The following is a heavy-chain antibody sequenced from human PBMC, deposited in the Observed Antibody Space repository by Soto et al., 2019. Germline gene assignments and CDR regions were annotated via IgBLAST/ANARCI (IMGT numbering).Heavy chain of an antibody. CDR2: IGESGTPT. Sequence: EVQLLESGGGLVQPGGSLRLSCAAYGFTFSSYAMKWVRQAPGKGLEWVSLIGESGTPTYYADSMKGRFTISRDNSGNTLFLEMYSLRAEDTAVYYCARYIPGVRYYGMDVWGQGTTVTVSS. V-gene: IGHV3-23*01. CDR1: GFTFSSYA. D-gene: IGHD2-2*01. J-gene: IGHJ6*02. CDR3: ARYIPGVRYYGMDV.